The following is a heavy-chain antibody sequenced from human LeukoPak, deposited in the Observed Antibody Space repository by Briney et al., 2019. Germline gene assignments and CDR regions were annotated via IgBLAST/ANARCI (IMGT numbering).Heavy chain of an antibody. V-gene: IGHV3-53*05. CDR3: ARDEVVPAAIPPGMDV. J-gene: IGHJ6*02. Sequence: GGSLRLSCAASGFTVSSNYMSWVRQAPGKGLEWVSVIYSGGSTYYADSVKGRFTISRDNSKNTLYLQMNSLRAEDTAVYYCARDEVVPAAIPPGMDVWGQGTTVTVSS. D-gene: IGHD2-2*02. CDR1: GFTVSSNY. CDR2: IYSGGST.